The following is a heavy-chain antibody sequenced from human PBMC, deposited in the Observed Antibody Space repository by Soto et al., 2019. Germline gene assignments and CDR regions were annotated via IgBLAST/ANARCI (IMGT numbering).Heavy chain of an antibody. CDR2: ISESGFGT. V-gene: IGHV3-23*01. D-gene: IGHD3-3*01. CDR3: AKDKYDRDIDHLFSEC. J-gene: IGHJ4*02. CDR1: GFTVHDYA. Sequence: EVQLLESGGGLVQPRGSLRLSCAASGFTVHDYAMSWARQAPGKGLEWVSSISESGFGTYYADSVKGRSTISRDNSKNTPYLQINGLTAEDTAGYFCAKDKYDRDIDHLFSECWGPGTLVTVSS.